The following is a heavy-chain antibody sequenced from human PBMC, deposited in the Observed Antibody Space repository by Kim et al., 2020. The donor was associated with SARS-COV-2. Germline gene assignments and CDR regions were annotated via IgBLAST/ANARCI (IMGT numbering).Heavy chain of an antibody. J-gene: IGHJ5*02. V-gene: IGHV3-23*01. Sequence: YADSVKGRFTISRDNSKYTLYLQMSSLGAEDTAVYYCAKDLVSSRNWFDPWGQGTLVTVSS. CDR3: AKDLVSSRNWFDP. D-gene: IGHD2-2*01.